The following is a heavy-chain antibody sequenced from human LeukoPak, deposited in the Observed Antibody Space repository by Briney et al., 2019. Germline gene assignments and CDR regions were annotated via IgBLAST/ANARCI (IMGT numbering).Heavy chain of an antibody. V-gene: IGHV3-21*01. CDR3: ARSGGPGTYHQLRYNWFDP. J-gene: IGHJ5*02. D-gene: IGHD3-10*01. Sequence: PGGSLRLSCAASGFTLSDYHMNWVRQAPGKRLEWLSSITTISHYIYYAGAVRGRFTIPRDNAKNSLYLQMNSLRGEDTAVYYCARSGGPGTYHQLRYNWFDPWGQGTLVTVSS. CDR1: GFTLSDYH. CDR2: ITTISHYI.